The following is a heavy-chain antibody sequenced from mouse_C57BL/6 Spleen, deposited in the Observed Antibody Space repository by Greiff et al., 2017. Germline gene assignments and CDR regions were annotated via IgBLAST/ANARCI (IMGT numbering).Heavy chain of an antibody. CDR2: ISRGSSTI. J-gene: IGHJ2*01. CDR3: ARLGRGY. V-gene: IGHV5-17*01. Sequence: EVQVVESGGGLVKPGGSLKLSCAASGFTFSDYGMHWVRQAPEKGLEWVAYISRGSSTIYYADTVKGRFTISRDNAKNTLFLQMTRLRFEDTAMYYCARLGRGYWGQGTTLTVSS. D-gene: IGHD4-1*01. CDR1: GFTFSDYG.